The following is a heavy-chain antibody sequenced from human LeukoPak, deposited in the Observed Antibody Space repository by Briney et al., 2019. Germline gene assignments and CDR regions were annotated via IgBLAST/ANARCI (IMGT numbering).Heavy chain of an antibody. Sequence: ASVKVSCKTSGFTFTGFHMHWVRQAPGQGLEWLGIINPSLHIPIYAQTFQGRVTMTTDMSTSTFYMELSNLVSEDTAVYYCAKDPRDISTGNYDEFDIWGQGTMVTVSS. CDR2: INPSLHIP. D-gene: IGHD3-9*01. V-gene: IGHV1-46*01. CDR1: GFTFTGFH. CDR3: AKDPRDISTGNYDEFDI. J-gene: IGHJ3*02.